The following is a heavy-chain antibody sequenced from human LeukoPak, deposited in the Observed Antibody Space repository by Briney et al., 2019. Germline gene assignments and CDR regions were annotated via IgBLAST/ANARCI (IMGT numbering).Heavy chain of an antibody. V-gene: IGHV3-23*01. Sequence: GGSLRLSCAASGFTFSSFAMSWVRQAPGKGLEWVSGVSGGGGTTSYADSVKGRFTVSRDNSKNTLYLQMNTLRAEGTAMYYCAKGMSSSWTYNYFDCWGQGTLVTVSS. CDR1: GFTFSSFA. J-gene: IGHJ4*02. D-gene: IGHD6-13*01. CDR2: VSGGGGTT. CDR3: AKGMSSSWTYNYFDC.